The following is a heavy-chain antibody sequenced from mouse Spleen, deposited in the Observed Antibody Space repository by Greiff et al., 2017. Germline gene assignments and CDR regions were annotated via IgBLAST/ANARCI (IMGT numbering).Heavy chain of an antibody. J-gene: IGHJ1*01. D-gene: IGHD1-1*01. Sequence: QVQLQQSGPELVKPGASVKISCKASGYAFSSSWMNWVKQRPGQGLEWIGRIYPGDGDTNYNGKFKGKATLTADKSSSTAYMQLSSLTSEDSAVYFCARGSSYTRYFDVWGAGTTVTVSS. CDR3: ARGSSYTRYFDV. CDR2: IYPGDGDT. CDR1: GYAFSSSW. V-gene: IGHV1-82*01.